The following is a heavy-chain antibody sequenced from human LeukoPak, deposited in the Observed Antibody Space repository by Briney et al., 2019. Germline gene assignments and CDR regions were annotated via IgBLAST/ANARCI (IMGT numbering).Heavy chain of an antibody. J-gene: IGHJ4*02. CDR2: ISGNSKDI. V-gene: IGHV3-11*05. Sequence: PGGSLRLSCAASGFSISDLYMGWIRQSPGKGLEWVSYISGNSKDISYADSVKGRFTISRDNSKNTLYLQMNSLRAEDTAVYYCAKERGPIAVAGLFDYWGQGTLVTVSS. D-gene: IGHD6-19*01. CDR3: AKERGPIAVAGLFDY. CDR1: GFSISDLY.